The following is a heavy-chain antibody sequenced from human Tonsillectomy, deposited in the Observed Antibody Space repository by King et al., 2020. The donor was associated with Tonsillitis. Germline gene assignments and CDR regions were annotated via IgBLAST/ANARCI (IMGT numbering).Heavy chain of an antibody. CDR2: ISGSGTST. Sequence: VKLLESGGTLVQPGGSLRLSCAASGFTFNSYAMTWVRQAPGKGLEWVSAISGSGTSTYYADSVKGRFTISRDNSKNTLYLQMNSLRVEDTAVYYCAKDFEGYWGQGTLVTVSS. V-gene: IGHV3-23*01. D-gene: IGHD3-9*01. J-gene: IGHJ4*02. CDR3: AKDFEGY. CDR1: GFTFNSYA.